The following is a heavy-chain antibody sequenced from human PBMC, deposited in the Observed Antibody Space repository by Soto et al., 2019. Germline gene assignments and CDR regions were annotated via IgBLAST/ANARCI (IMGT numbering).Heavy chain of an antibody. V-gene: IGHV4-59*08. CDR3: ARHLRIAVAALDY. J-gene: IGHJ4*02. Sequence: QVQLQESGPGLVKPSETLSLTCTVSGGSISSYYWSWIRQPPGKGLEWIGYIYYSGSTNYNPSLKSRVTISVDTSKNQCSLKLSSVTAADTAVYYCARHLRIAVAALDYWCQGTLVTVSS. D-gene: IGHD6-19*01. CDR1: GGSISSYY. CDR2: IYYSGST.